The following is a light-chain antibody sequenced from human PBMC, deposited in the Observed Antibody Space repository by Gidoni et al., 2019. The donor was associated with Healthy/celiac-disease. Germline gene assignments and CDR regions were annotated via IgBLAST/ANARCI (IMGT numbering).Light chain of an antibody. CDR3: AAWDDSLSAHVV. CDR1: SSNIGSNY. J-gene: IGLJ2*01. Sequence: QSVLTQPPSASGTPGQRVTTSCSGSSSNIGSNYVYWYQQLPGTAPKLLIYMNNQRPSGFPDRFSGSKSGTSASLANSGLRSEDEADYYCAAWDDSLSAHVVFGGGTKLTVL. V-gene: IGLV1-47*01. CDR2: MNN.